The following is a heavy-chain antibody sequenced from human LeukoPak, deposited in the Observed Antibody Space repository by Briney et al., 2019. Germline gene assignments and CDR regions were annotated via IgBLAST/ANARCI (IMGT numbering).Heavy chain of an antibody. J-gene: IGHJ4*02. Sequence: SETLSLTCTVSGGSISSYYWSWIRQPPGKGLEWIGYIYYSGSTNYNPSLKSRVTISVDTSKNQFSLKLSSVTAADTAVYYCARVVMKSYYFDYWGQGTLVTVSS. CDR2: IYYSGST. V-gene: IGHV4-59*01. CDR3: ARVVMKSYYFDY. D-gene: IGHD1-26*01. CDR1: GGSISSYY.